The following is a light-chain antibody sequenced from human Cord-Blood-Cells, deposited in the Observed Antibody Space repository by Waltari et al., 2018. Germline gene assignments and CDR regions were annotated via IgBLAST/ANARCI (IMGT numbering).Light chain of an antibody. CDR1: SSDVGGSNY. CDR2: DVS. V-gene: IGLV2-14*01. Sequence: QSALTQPASVSGSPGPSITISCTGTSSDVGGSNYVSWYQQHPGKAPKLMIYDVSNRSSGVSNRFSGSKSGNTASLTISGLQAEDEADYYCSSYTSSSTVFGGGTKLTVL. J-gene: IGLJ2*01. CDR3: SSYTSSSTV.